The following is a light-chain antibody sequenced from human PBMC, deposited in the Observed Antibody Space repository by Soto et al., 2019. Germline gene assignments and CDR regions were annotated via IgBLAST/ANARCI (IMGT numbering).Light chain of an antibody. CDR2: YDD. V-gene: IGLV1-36*01. Sequence: QSVLTQPPSVSEAPRQRVTISCSGSSSNIGNNAVNWYQQLPGKAPKLLIYYDDLLPSGVSDRFSGSKSCTSASLAISGLQSEDEADYYCAAWDDRLNGVVFGGGTKLTVL. CDR3: AAWDDRLNGVV. J-gene: IGLJ2*01. CDR1: SSNIGNNA.